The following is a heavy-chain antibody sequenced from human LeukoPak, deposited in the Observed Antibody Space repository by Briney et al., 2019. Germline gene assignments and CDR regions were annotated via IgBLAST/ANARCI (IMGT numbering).Heavy chain of an antibody. J-gene: IGHJ6*03. CDR2: IYHSGST. Sequence: SETLSLTCAVSGYSISSGYYWGWIRQPPGKGLEWIGSIYHSGSTYYNPSPKSRVTISVDTSKNQFSLKLSSVTAADTAVYYCARHADSSGYYYYYYYMDVWGKGTTVTVSS. V-gene: IGHV4-38-2*01. CDR3: ARHADSSGYYYYYYYMDV. D-gene: IGHD3-22*01. CDR1: GYSISSGYY.